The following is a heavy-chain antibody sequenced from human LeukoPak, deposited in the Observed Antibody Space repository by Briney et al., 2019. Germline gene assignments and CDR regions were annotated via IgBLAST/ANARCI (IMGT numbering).Heavy chain of an antibody. J-gene: IGHJ4*02. D-gene: IGHD3-3*01. Sequence: SETLSLTCAVYGGSFSGYYWSWIRQPPGKGLEWIGEINHSGSTNYNPSLKSRVTISVDTSKNQFSLKLSSVTAADTAVYYCAIGRQGITIFGVVTRKYFDYWGQGTLVTVSS. CDR3: AIGRQGITIFGVVTRKYFDY. CDR2: INHSGST. V-gene: IGHV4-34*01. CDR1: GGSFSGYY.